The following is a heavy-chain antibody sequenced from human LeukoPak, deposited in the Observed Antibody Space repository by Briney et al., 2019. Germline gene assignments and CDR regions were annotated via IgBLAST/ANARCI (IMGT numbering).Heavy chain of an antibody. CDR2: IRSKANSYAT. Sequence: GGSLKLSCAASGFTFSGSAMHWVRQASGKGLEWVGRIRSKANSYATAYAASVKGRFTISRDDSKNTAYLQINSLKTEDTAVYYCTSLRGGITMVRGVMNWGQGTLVTVSS. V-gene: IGHV3-73*01. CDR1: GFTFSGSA. J-gene: IGHJ4*02. CDR3: TSLRGGITMVRGVMN. D-gene: IGHD3-10*01.